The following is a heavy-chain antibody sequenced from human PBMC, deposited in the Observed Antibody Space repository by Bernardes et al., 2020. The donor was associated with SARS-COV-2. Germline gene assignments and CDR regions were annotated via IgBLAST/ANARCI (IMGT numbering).Heavy chain of an antibody. D-gene: IGHD3-10*01. V-gene: IGHV3-53*01. CDR1: WFSLSSNY. CDR3: ARGASGDRVRLYLDL. Sequence: GSLRPLWAGFWFSLSSNYLNLVPWAPGNGLDSIPDNYRGGSIYSADPVKGRFTTSRDNSKNTLDVQMDSLRAEDTAVYYCARGASGDRVRLYLDLWGRGTLVTVSS. J-gene: IGHJ2*01. CDR2: NYRGGSI.